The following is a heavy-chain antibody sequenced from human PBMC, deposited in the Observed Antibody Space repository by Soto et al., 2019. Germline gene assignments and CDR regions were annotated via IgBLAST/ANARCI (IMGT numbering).Heavy chain of an antibody. Sequence: QVQLQESGPGLVKPSQTLSLTCTVSGGSISSGGYYWSWIRQHPGKGLEWIGYVYYSGSTYYNPSLKSRVTISVDTSKNQFSLKLCSVTAADTAVYYCARSKASMAYYYGMDVWGQGTTVTVSS. CDR1: GGSISSGGYY. CDR3: ARSKASMAYYYGMDV. V-gene: IGHV4-31*03. CDR2: VYYSGST. J-gene: IGHJ6*02.